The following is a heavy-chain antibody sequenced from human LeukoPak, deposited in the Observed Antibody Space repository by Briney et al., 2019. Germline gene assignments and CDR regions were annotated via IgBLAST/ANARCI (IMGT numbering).Heavy chain of an antibody. V-gene: IGHV4-61*08. CDR3: ARDSTLRAFDI. CDR2: IYHSGST. Sequence: SETLSLTCTVSGGSISRGGHYWSWVRQHPGKGLEWIGYIYHSGSTYNNPSLKSRVTISVDTSKNQFSLKLSSVTAADTAVYYCARDSTLRAFDIWGQGTMVTVSS. CDR1: GGSISRGGHY. J-gene: IGHJ3*02.